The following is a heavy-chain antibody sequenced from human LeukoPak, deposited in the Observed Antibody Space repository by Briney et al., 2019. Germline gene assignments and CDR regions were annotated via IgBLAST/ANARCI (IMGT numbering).Heavy chain of an antibody. Sequence: ASVKVSCKASGYTFTNYGITWVRQAPGQGLEWMGWISTYNVNTNYAQKFQGRVTMTTDTSTSTAYMELRSLRSDDTAVYYCARVTWWELHTGDYWGQGTLVTVSS. J-gene: IGHJ4*02. CDR1: GYTFTNYG. V-gene: IGHV1-18*01. CDR3: ARVTWWELHTGDY. D-gene: IGHD1-26*01. CDR2: ISTYNVNT.